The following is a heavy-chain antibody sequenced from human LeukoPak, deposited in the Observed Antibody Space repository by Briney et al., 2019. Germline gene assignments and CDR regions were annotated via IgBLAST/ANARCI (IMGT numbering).Heavy chain of an antibody. CDR2: ISSSSSYI. Sequence: PGGSLRLSCAASGFTFSSYSMNWVRQAPGKGLEWVSSISSSSSYIYYADPVKGRFTISRDNAKNSLYLQMNSLRAEDTAVYYCARDLGVVVAAYIFDYWGQGTLVTVSS. CDR1: GFTFSSYS. V-gene: IGHV3-21*01. D-gene: IGHD2-15*01. J-gene: IGHJ4*02. CDR3: ARDLGVVVAAYIFDY.